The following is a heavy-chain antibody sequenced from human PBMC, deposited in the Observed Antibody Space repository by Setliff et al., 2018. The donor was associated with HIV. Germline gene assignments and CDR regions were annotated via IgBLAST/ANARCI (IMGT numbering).Heavy chain of an antibody. CDR2: INPGGGNK. CDR1: GYTFTNFY. Sequence: ASVKVSCTASGYTFTNFYMHWVRQAPGKGLEWMGIINPGGGNKRYAQRSQGRVSMTKDTATSTVYMELSSLRPEDTAVYYCARGQASNGYGVSFWDRGTMVTVSS. V-gene: IGHV1-46*01. J-gene: IGHJ3*01. D-gene: IGHD4-17*01. CDR3: ARGQASNGYGVSF.